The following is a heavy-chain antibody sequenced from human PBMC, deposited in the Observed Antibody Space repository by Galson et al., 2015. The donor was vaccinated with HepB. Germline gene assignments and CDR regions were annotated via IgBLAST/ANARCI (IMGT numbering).Heavy chain of an antibody. D-gene: IGHD3-10*01. CDR2: IDWDDDK. J-gene: IGHJ4*02. V-gene: IGHV2-70*01. Sequence: PALVKPTQTLTLTCTFSGFSLSTSGMCVSWIRQPPGKALEWLALIDWDDDKYYSTSLKTRLTISKDTSKNQVVLTMTNMDPVDTATYYCARIPNYYGSGSHPYFGYWGQGTLVTVSS. CDR1: GFSLSTSGMC. CDR3: ARIPNYYGSGSHPYFGY.